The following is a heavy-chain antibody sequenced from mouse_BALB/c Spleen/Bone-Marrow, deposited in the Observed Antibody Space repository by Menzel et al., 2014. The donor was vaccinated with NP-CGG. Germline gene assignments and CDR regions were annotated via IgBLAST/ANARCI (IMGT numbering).Heavy chain of an antibody. Sequence: EVQGVESGAELVKPGASVKLSCTASGLNVKDTYIHWVKQRPEQGLEWIGRIDPANGNTKYDPKFQGKATITADTSSNTAYLQLSSLTSEDTAVYYCASYVYGYYFDYWGQGTTLTVSS. V-gene: IGHV14-3*02. J-gene: IGHJ2*01. D-gene: IGHD2-2*01. CDR3: ASYVYGYYFDY. CDR1: GLNVKDTY. CDR2: IDPANGNT.